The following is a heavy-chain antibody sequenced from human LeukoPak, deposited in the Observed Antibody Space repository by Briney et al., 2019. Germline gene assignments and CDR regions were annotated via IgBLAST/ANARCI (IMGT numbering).Heavy chain of an antibody. V-gene: IGHV3-21*01. Sequence: PGGSLRLSCAASGFTFSSYSMNWVRQAPGKGLEWVSSISSSSSYIYYADSVKGRFTISRDNAKNSLYLQMNSLRAEDTAVYYCVRGDSPHPLDAFDIWGQGTMVTVSS. CDR3: VRGDSPHPLDAFDI. CDR2: ISSSSSYI. CDR1: GFTFSSYS. J-gene: IGHJ3*02. D-gene: IGHD2-15*01.